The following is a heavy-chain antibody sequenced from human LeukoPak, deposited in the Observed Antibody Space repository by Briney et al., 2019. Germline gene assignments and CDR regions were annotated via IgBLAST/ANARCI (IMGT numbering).Heavy chain of an antibody. Sequence: GGSLRLSCAASGFTFSSYGMHWVRQAPGEGLEWVAFIRYDGSNKYYADSVKGRFTISRDNSKNTLYLQMNSLRAEDTAVYYCARVSSSYRVCDYWGQGTLVTVSS. V-gene: IGHV3-30*02. D-gene: IGHD6-13*01. CDR3: ARVSSSYRVCDY. CDR2: IRYDGSNK. CDR1: GFTFSSYG. J-gene: IGHJ4*02.